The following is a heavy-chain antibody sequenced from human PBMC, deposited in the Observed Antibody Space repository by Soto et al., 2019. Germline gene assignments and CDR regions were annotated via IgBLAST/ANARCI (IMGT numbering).Heavy chain of an antibody. CDR2: IDPSDSYT. CDR3: ARLLCAGDCYLLEN. D-gene: IGHD2-21*02. CDR1: GYSFTNYW. J-gene: IGHJ4*02. Sequence: PGESLKISCQGSGYSFTNYWIGWVRQMPGKGLEWMGRIDPSDSYTSYSPSFQGHVTISIDKSIRTAYLQWSSLKASDTAIYYCARLLCAGDCYLLENWGQGTLVTVSS. V-gene: IGHV5-10-1*01.